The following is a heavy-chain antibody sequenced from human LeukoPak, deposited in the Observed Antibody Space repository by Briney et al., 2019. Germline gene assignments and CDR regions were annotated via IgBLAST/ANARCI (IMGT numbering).Heavy chain of an antibody. CDR2: ISYDGSNK. J-gene: IGHJ4*02. CDR1: EFTFSSYG. Sequence: GGSLRLSCAASEFTFSSYGMHWVRQAPGKGREWVAVISYDGSNKYYADTVKGRFTISRDNSKNTLYLQMNSLRAEDTAVYYCAKDRLGALYYFDSSGYYRLDYWGQGTLVTVSS. V-gene: IGHV3-30*18. D-gene: IGHD3-22*01. CDR3: AKDRLGALYYFDSSGYYRLDY.